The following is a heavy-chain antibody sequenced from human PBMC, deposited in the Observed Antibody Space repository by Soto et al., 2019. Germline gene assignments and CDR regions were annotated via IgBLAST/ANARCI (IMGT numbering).Heavy chain of an antibody. CDR3: AYSQEIGTHVFDF. Sequence: AGSLTLSCEASGFTFSGFYMHWVRQPTGKGLEWVSSIGNTGDTYYALSVKSRFTISRDNAKNSFSLQLNSLTAADMAVYYCAYSQEIGTHVFDFWGQGTQVTVSS. CDR1: GFTFSGFY. J-gene: IGHJ4*02. CDR2: IGNTGDT. V-gene: IGHV3-13*01. D-gene: IGHD2-8*01.